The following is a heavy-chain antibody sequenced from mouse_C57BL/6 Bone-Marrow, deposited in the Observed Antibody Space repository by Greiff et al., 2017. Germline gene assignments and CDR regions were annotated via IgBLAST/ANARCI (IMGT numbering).Heavy chain of an antibody. CDR3: ARYACGWFAY. V-gene: IGHV7-3*01. J-gene: IGHJ3*01. CDR2: IRNKANGYTT. CDR1: GFTFTDYY. Sequence: EVHLVESGGGLVQPGGSLSLSCAASGFTFTDYYMSWVRQPPGKALEWLGFIRNKANGYTTEYSASVKGRFTISRDNSQSILYLQMNALRAEDSATYYCARYACGWFAYWGQGTLVTVSA.